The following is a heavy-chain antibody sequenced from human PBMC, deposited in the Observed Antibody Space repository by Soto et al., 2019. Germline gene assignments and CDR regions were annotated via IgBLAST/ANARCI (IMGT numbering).Heavy chain of an antibody. CDR1: GGSISSGGYY. CDR2: IYYSGST. V-gene: IGHV4-31*03. D-gene: IGHD3-10*01. J-gene: IGHJ4*02. CDR3: AREGDGSGSFDY. Sequence: QVQLQESGPGLVKPSQTLSLTCTVSGGSISSGGYYWSWIRQHPGKGLEWIGYIYYSGSTYYIPSHKSRVTISVDTSKNQFSLKLSSVTAADTAVYYCAREGDGSGSFDYWGQGTLVTVSS.